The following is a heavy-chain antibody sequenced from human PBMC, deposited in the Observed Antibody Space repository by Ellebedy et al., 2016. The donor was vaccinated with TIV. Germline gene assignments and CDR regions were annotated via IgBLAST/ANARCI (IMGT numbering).Heavy chain of an antibody. J-gene: IGHJ4*02. CDR3: ARGYDSSGYSSCFDY. CDR2: ISAYNGNT. D-gene: IGHD3-22*01. V-gene: IGHV1-18*01. Sequence: AASVKVSCKASGYTFISYGISWVRQAPGQGLEWMGWISAYNGNTNYAQKLQGRVTMTTDTSTSTAYMELRSLRSDDPAVYYCARGYDSSGYSSCFDYWGQGTLVTVSS. CDR1: GYTFISYG.